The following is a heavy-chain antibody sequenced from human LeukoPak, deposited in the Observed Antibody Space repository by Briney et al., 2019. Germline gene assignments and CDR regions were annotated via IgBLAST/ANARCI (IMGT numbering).Heavy chain of an antibody. J-gene: IGHJ3*02. CDR3: ARARDYGSGRANAFDI. CDR1: GFTFSSYW. Sequence: PGGSLRLSCAASGFTFSSYWMSWVHQAPGKGLEWVDNIKRDGSEKYYVDSVKGRLTISRDNAENSLYLQMNSLRAEDTAVYYCARARDYGSGRANAFDIWGQGTMVTVSS. CDR2: IKRDGSEK. V-gene: IGHV3-7*05. D-gene: IGHD3-10*01.